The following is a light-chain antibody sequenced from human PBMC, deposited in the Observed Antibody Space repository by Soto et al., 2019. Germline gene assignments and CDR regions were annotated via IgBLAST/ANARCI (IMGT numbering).Light chain of an antibody. V-gene: IGKV1-5*01. Sequence: DIQMTQSPSTLSASIGDTVTVACRASQGISNWLAWYQQKPGKAPKLLIFHASSLESGVPSRFSGSGSGTEFTLTISSLQPDDFATYYCQQYNSYPLTFGGGTKVDIK. CDR2: HAS. CDR3: QQYNSYPLT. J-gene: IGKJ4*01. CDR1: QGISNW.